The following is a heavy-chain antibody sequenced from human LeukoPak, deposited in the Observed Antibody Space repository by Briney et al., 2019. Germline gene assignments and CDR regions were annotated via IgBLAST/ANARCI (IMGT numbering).Heavy chain of an antibody. J-gene: IGHJ4*02. CDR3: ARGNGYTYY. V-gene: IGHV4-59*01. CDR1: GGSISGYY. Sequence: SETLSLTCTVSGGSISGYYWSWISQPPGKGLEWIGYISYSGSTNYNPSLKSRVTISVDPSKNQFSLKLSSVTAADTAVYYCARGNGYTYYWGQGTLVTVSS. D-gene: IGHD5-24*01. CDR2: ISYSGST.